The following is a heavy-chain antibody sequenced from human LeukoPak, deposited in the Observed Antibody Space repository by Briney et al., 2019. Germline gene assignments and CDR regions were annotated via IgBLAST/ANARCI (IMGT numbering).Heavy chain of an antibody. CDR2: INPSGGST. CDR1: GYTFTSYY. V-gene: IGHV1-46*01. D-gene: IGHD2-8*01. Sequence: GGSLRLSCAASGYTFTSYYMHWVRQAPGQGLEWMGIINPSGGSTSYAQKFQGRVTMTTDTSTSTAYMELRSLRSDDTAVYYCATPETYCTNGVCYTRNYYGMDVWGQGTTVTVSS. CDR3: ATPETYCTNGVCYTRNYYGMDV. J-gene: IGHJ6*02.